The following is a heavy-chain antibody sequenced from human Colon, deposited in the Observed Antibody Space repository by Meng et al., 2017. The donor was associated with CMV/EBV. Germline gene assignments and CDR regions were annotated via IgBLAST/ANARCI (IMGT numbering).Heavy chain of an antibody. V-gene: IGHV3-9*01. J-gene: IGHJ6*02. D-gene: IGHD5-18*01. CDR3: ATLHTALDV. Sequence: SLKISCVASGFIFDDYVMHWVRQLPGKGLEWVSGISRNSDDMGYADSVKGRFTISRDNGKNSLYLQMNSLRAEDTALYYCATLHTALDVWGQGTTVTVSS. CDR2: ISRNSDDM. CDR1: GFIFDDYV.